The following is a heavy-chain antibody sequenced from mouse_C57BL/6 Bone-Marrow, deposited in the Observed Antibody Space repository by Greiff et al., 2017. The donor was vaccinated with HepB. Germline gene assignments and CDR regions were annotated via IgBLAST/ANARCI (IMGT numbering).Heavy chain of an antibody. CDR3: ARMGYEYDGPYAMDY. CDR2: ISDGGSYT. Sequence: DVKLVESGGGLVKPGGSLKLSCAASGFTFSSYAMSWVRQTPEKRLEWVATISDGGSYTYYPDNVKGRFTISRDNAKNNLYLQMSHLKSEDTAMYYCARMGYEYDGPYAMDYWGQGTSVTVSS. J-gene: IGHJ4*01. CDR1: GFTFSSYA. D-gene: IGHD2-4*01. V-gene: IGHV5-4*03.